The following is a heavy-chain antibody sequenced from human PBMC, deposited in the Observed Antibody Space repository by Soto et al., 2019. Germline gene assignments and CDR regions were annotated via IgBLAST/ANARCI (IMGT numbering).Heavy chain of an antibody. CDR2: ISYDGSNT. CDR1: GFTFSSYG. CDR3: AKDQRMYYYGSGIDY. J-gene: IGHJ4*02. V-gene: IGHV3-30*18. Sequence: GGSLRLSCAASGFTFSSYGMHWVRQAPGKGLEWVAIISYDGSNTYYADSVKGRFTISRDNSKNTLYLQVLSLTADDTAVYYCAKDQRMYYYGSGIDYWGQGTLVTVSS. D-gene: IGHD3-10*01.